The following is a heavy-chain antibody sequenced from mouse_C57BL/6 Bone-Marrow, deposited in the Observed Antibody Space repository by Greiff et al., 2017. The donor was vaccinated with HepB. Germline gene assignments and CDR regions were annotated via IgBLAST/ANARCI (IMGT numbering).Heavy chain of an antibody. CDR3: ARDPVVDWYFDV. Sequence: QVQLQQSGAELVKPGASVKMSCKASGYTFTSYWLTWVKQRPGQGLEWIGDIYPGSGSTNYNEKFKSKATLTVDTSSSTAYMQLSSLTSEDSAVYYCARDPVVDWYFDVWGTGTTVTVSS. CDR2: IYPGSGST. J-gene: IGHJ1*03. CDR1: GYTFTSYW. V-gene: IGHV1-55*01. D-gene: IGHD1-1*01.